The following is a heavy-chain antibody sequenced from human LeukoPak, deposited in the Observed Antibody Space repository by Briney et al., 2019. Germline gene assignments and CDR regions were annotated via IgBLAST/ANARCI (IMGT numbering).Heavy chain of an antibody. D-gene: IGHD3-10*01. J-gene: IGHJ4*02. Sequence: SETLSLTCTVSGGSISSYYWSWIRPPPGKGREWVGYIYYSGSTNHNPSLKSRVTIPVHTSKNQFSLKLSSVTAAGTAVYYCARHSVWFGELFRVDYWGQGNQVTVSS. V-gene: IGHV4-59*08. CDR1: GGSISSYY. CDR2: IYYSGST. CDR3: ARHSVWFGELFRVDY.